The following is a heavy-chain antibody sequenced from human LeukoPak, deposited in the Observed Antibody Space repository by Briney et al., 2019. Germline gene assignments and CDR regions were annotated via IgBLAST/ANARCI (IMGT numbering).Heavy chain of an antibody. D-gene: IGHD4-17*01. CDR2: IKQDGSEK. Sequence: GGSLRLSCAASGFTFSTYWMSWVRQAPGKGLEWVANIKQDGSEKYYVDSVKGRFTISKDNAKNSLYLQMNSLRAEDTAVYYCARDSRDYVFDYWGQGALVTVSS. V-gene: IGHV3-7*01. CDR3: ARDSRDYVFDY. CDR1: GFTFSTYW. J-gene: IGHJ4*02.